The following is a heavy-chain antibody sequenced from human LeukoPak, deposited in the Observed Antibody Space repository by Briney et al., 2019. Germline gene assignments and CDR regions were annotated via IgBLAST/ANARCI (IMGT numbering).Heavy chain of an antibody. Sequence: SETLSLTCTVSGGSISSSSYYWGWIRQPPGKGLEWIGSIYYSGSTYYNPSLKSRVTISVDKSKNQFSLKLSSVTAADTAVYYCARENDRKASESIVATSLPSDFDYWGQGTLVTVSS. CDR3: ARENDRKASESIVATSLPSDFDY. CDR2: IYYSGST. V-gene: IGHV4-39*07. CDR1: GGSISSSSYY. D-gene: IGHD5-12*01. J-gene: IGHJ4*02.